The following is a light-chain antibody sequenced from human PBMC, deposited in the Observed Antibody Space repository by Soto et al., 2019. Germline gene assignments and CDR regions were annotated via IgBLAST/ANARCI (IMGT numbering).Light chain of an antibody. Sequence: EFVLTQSPGTLSLSPGERATLSCRASQTVRNNYLAWYQQKPGQAPRLLIYEASRRATGIPDRFSGSGSGTDFTLTISRLEPEDFAVYYCQQYGSSALTFGGGTKVDIK. CDR2: EAS. CDR1: QTVRNNY. J-gene: IGKJ4*01. V-gene: IGKV3-20*01. CDR3: QQYGSSALT.